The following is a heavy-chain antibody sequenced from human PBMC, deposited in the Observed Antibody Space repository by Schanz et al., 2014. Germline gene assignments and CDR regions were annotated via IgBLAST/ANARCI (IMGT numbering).Heavy chain of an antibody. CDR1: GYTFTSDS. J-gene: IGHJ4*02. CDR3: ARDGVDAAAGGNY. Sequence: QVQLVQSGAEVKKPGASVKVSCKASGYTFTSDSMHWVRQAPGQGLEWMGMINPSGGSTTYAQKFQGRGPMNRETAQSQGYLELGSLGSEDTAGDFRARDGVDAAAGGNYWGQGTLVTVSS. D-gene: IGHD6-13*01. V-gene: IGHV1-46*03. CDR2: INPSGGST.